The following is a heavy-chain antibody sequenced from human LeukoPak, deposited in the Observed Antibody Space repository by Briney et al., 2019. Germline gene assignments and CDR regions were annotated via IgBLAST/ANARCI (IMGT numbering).Heavy chain of an antibody. CDR3: ARDNSGSYYGHDY. D-gene: IGHD1-26*01. J-gene: IGHJ4*02. V-gene: IGHV4-38-2*02. CDR1: GYSISSGYY. Sequence: PPETLSLTCTVSGYSISSGYYWGWIRQPPGKGLEWIGSIYHSGSTYYNPSLKSRVTISVDTSKNQFSLKLSSVTAADTAVYYCARDNSGSYYGHDYWGQGTLVTVSS. CDR2: IYHSGST.